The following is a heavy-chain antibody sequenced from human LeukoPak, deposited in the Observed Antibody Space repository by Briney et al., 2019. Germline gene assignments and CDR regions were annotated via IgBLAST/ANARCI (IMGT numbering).Heavy chain of an antibody. J-gene: IGHJ4*02. CDR1: GFTVSSNY. Sequence: GGSLRLSCAASGFTVSSNYMSWVRQAPGKGLEWVSVIYSGGSTYYADSLKGRFTISRDNSKNTLYLQMNSLRAEDTAVYYCARDYSSGWYSVDYWGQGTLITVSS. V-gene: IGHV3-53*01. CDR3: ARDYSSGWYSVDY. CDR2: IYSGGST. D-gene: IGHD6-19*01.